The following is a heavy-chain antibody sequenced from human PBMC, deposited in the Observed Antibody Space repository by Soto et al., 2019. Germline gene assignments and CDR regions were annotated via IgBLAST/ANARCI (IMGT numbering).Heavy chain of an antibody. CDR2: IIPMFGTA. Sequence: ASVKVSCKASGVPFSSYAISWVRQAPGQGLEWMGGIIPMFGTANYAQKFQGRVTITADESTSTGYMELSSLTSEDTAMYYCARGSHSPGIAVAGYYYWGQGTLVTVSS. V-gene: IGHV1-69*13. CDR3: ARGSHSPGIAVAGYYY. CDR1: GVPFSSYA. D-gene: IGHD6-19*01. J-gene: IGHJ4*02.